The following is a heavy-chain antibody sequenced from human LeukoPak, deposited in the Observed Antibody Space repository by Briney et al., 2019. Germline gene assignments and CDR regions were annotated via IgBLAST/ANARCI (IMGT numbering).Heavy chain of an antibody. D-gene: IGHD3-3*01. CDR1: GGTFSSYA. J-gene: IGHJ5*02. V-gene: IGHV1-69*13. Sequence: ASVKVSCKASGGTFSSYAISRVRQAPGQGLEWMGGIIPIFGTANYAQKFQGRVTITADESTSTAYMELSSLRSEDTAVYYCARGGGYDFWSGYTGIPHWFDPWGQGTLVTVSS. CDR3: ARGGGYDFWSGYTGIPHWFDP. CDR2: IIPIFGTA.